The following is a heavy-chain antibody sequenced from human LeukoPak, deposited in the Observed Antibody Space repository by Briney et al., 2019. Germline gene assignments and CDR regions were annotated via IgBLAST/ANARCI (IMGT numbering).Heavy chain of an antibody. J-gene: IGHJ3*02. CDR2: ISASGGST. CDR1: GFTFSFAA. D-gene: IGHD3-22*01. V-gene: IGHV3-23*01. Sequence: GGSLRLSCAASGFTFSFAAMTWVRQGPGKGLEWVSLISASGGSTYYADSVKGRFTISRDNSKNTLYLQMNSLRAEDTAVYYCARQLKYYYDSSGYLGAFDIWGQGTMVTVSS. CDR3: ARQLKYYYDSSGYLGAFDI.